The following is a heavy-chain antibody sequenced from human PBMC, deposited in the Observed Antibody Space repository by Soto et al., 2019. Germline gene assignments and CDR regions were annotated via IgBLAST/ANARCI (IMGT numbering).Heavy chain of an antibody. J-gene: IGHJ4*02. CDR2: ISYDGSNK. CDR1: GFTFSSYG. Sequence: GGSLRLSCAASGFTFSSYGMHWVRQAPGKGLEWVAVISYDGSNKYYADSVKGRFTISRDNSKNTLYLQMSSLRADDTAVYYCVKGEYYYDSSGYYPFDYWGQGTLVTVSS. V-gene: IGHV3-30*18. D-gene: IGHD3-22*01. CDR3: VKGEYYYDSSGYYPFDY.